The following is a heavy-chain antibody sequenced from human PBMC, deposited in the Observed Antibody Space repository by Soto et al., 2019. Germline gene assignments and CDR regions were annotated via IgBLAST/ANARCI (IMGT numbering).Heavy chain of an antibody. Sequence: QVTLKESGPMLVKPTETLTLTCTVSGIPLTNAKMAVSWIRQPPGKALEWLAHIFSNDEKSYNTSLSSRLTISQDTSRGLVVLTMTNMDPVDTATYYCARIPSREYRSGYIGPRPLTYYYYDLDVWGQGTTVAVSS. CDR2: IFSNDEK. V-gene: IGHV2-26*01. CDR1: GIPLTNAKMA. D-gene: IGHD5-18*01. J-gene: IGHJ6*02. CDR3: ARIPSREYRSGYIGPRPLTYYYYDLDV.